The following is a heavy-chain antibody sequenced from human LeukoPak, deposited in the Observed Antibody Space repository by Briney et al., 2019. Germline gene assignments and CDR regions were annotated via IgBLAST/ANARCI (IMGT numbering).Heavy chain of an antibody. CDR3: AKYFASGSYYKLPH. Sequence: PGGSLRLSCAASGVTFSSYAMSWVRQAPGKGLEWVSTISGIGAYTYYADSVKGRFTISRDNSKNTLYLQMNSLRAEDTAVYYCAKYFASGSYYKLPHWGQGTLVTVSS. V-gene: IGHV3-23*01. D-gene: IGHD3-10*01. J-gene: IGHJ1*01. CDR1: GVTFSSYA. CDR2: ISGIGAYT.